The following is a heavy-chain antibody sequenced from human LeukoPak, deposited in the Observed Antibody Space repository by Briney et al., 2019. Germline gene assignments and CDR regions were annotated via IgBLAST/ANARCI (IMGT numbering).Heavy chain of an antibody. CDR3: AGVYCTTTNCYGGKYFGY. J-gene: IGHJ4*02. Sequence: SETLSLTCTVSGGSISRGTYYWSWIRQPAGEGLEWIGRIFSSGSTNYNPSLKSRVTISVDTSKNQFSLKLSSVTAADTAVYYCAGVYCTTTNCYGGKYFGYWGQGTLVTVSS. D-gene: IGHD2-2*01. V-gene: IGHV4-61*02. CDR2: IFSSGST. CDR1: GGSISRGTYY.